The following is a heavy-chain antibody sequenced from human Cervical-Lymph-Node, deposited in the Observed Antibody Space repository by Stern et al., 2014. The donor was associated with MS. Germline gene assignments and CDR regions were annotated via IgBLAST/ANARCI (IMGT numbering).Heavy chain of an antibody. Sequence: EVQLVESGGGLVQPGGSLRLSCAASGMTVSSFWMSWVRQVPGKGLQWVANIKEDGTGNYHVDSVKGRFTISRDNAKNSLYLQMNSLRAEDTAVYYCARDTWNGGWFDPWGQGTLVTVSS. CDR3: ARDTWNGGWFDP. J-gene: IGHJ5*02. CDR1: GMTVSSFW. D-gene: IGHD1-1*01. CDR2: IKEDGTGN. V-gene: IGHV3-7*01.